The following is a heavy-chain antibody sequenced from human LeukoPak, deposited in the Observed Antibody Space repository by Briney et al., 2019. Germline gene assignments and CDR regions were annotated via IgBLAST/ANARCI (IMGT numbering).Heavy chain of an antibody. D-gene: IGHD1-26*01. J-gene: IGHJ6*02. CDR3: ARVGGTNYYYYGMGV. Sequence: LETLSLTCTVSGGSISNYYWSWIRQPPGKGLEWIGYIYYSGSTNYNPSLKSRVTISVDTSKNQFSLKLSSVTAADTAAYYCARVGGTNYYYYGMGVWGQGTTVTVSS. CDR2: IYYSGST. V-gene: IGHV4-59*01. CDR1: GGSISNYY.